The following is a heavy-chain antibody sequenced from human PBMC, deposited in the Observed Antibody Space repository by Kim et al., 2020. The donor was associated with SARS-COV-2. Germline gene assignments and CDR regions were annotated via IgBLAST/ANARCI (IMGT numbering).Heavy chain of an antibody. D-gene: IGHD3-22*01. CDR3: AREPLILAKSITMIEFPGYYFDY. J-gene: IGHJ4*02. V-gene: IGHV3-30*04. Sequence: GGSLRLSCAASGFTFSSYAMHWVRQAPGKGLEWVAVISYDGSNKYHADSVKGRFTISRDNSKNTLYLQMNSLRAEDTAVYYCAREPLILAKSITMIEFPGYYFDYWGQGTLVTVSS. CDR1: GFTFSSYA. CDR2: ISYDGSNK.